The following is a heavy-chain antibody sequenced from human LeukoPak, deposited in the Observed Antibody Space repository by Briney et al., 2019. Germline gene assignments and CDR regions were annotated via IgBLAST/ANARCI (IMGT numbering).Heavy chain of an antibody. CDR2: ISDSSTTI. CDR1: GFTFSSYG. CDR3: ARDRGGAYDFWSGYYTGYFDY. Sequence: GGSLRLSCAASGFTFSSYGMSWVRQAPGKWLEWVSYISDSSTTIYYADSVKGRFTISRDNAKNSLYLQMNSLRAEDTAVYYCARDRGGAYDFWSGYYTGYFDYWGQGTLVPVSS. D-gene: IGHD3-3*01. V-gene: IGHV3-48*01. J-gene: IGHJ4*02.